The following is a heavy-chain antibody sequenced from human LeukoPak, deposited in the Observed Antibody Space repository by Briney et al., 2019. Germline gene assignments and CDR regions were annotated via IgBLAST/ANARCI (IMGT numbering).Heavy chain of an antibody. J-gene: IGHJ4*02. CDR3: ARDMARYFDWLLGSFDY. Sequence: ASVKVSCKASGYTFTSYSISWVRQAPGQGLEWMGWISAYNGNTNYAQKLQGRVTMTRDTSISTAYMELSRLRSDDTAVYYCARDMARYFDWLLGSFDYWGQGTLVTVSS. CDR1: GYTFTSYS. V-gene: IGHV1-18*01. D-gene: IGHD3-9*01. CDR2: ISAYNGNT.